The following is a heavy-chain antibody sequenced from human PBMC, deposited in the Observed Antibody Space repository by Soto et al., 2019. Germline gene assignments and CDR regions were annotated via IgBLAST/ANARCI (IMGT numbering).Heavy chain of an antibody. CDR1: DDSINSDKFY. Sequence: HLQLQESGPGLVKPSETLSLMCSVSDDSINSDKFYWGWIRQPPGKGPEWIGSIYYRGNAYYNPSLRTRVTISLDKSKCQFSLKLNSVTAADSAVYFCARLEGLATISYYFDFWGPGALVTVSS. V-gene: IGHV4-39*01. CDR2: IYYRGNA. D-gene: IGHD3-3*01. J-gene: IGHJ4*02. CDR3: ARLEGLATISYYFDF.